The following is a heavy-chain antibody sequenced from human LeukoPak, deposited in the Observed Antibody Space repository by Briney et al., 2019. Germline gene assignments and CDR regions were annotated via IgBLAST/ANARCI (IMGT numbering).Heavy chain of an antibody. CDR3: ARVSRGAAAGASH. D-gene: IGHD6-13*01. J-gene: IGHJ4*02. CDR2: INHSGST. Sequence: SETLSLTCAVYGGSFSGYYWSWIRQPPGKGLEWIGEINHSGSTNYNPSLKSRVTISVDTSKNQFSLKLSSVTAADTAVYYCARVSRGAAAGASHWGQGTLVTVSS. CDR1: GGSFSGYY. V-gene: IGHV4-34*01.